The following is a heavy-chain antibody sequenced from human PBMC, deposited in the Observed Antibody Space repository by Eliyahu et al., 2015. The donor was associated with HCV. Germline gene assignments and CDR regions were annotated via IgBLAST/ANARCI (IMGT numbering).Heavy chain of an antibody. CDR3: ARVQVFISSNGHYYRQFDY. D-gene: IGHD3-22*01. CDR1: GDSVSSXSAA. CDR2: TYYRSKWYN. Sequence: QVQLQQSGPGLVKPSQTLSLTCAISGDSVSSXSAAWXWIRHSPSRGLEWLGRTYYRSKWYNDYAVSLRSRMTINADTSKNQFSLQLKSVTPEDTAVYYCARVQVFISSNGHYYRQFDYWGQGTLVTVSS. J-gene: IGHJ4*02. V-gene: IGHV6-1*01.